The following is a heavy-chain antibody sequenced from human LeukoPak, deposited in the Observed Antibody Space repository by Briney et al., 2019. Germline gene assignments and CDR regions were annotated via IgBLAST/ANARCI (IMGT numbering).Heavy chain of an antibody. D-gene: IGHD5-12*01. J-gene: IGHJ3*02. V-gene: IGHV4-59*01. CDR2: IFYSGST. CDR3: ASVATIRGVHDAFDI. CDR1: GGSISSYY. Sequence: SETLSLTCTVSGGSISSYYWSWIRQPPGKGLEWIGYIFYSGSTNYNPSLESRVTISVDTSKNQFSLKLSSVTAADTAVYYCASVATIRGVHDAFDIWGQGTMVTVSS.